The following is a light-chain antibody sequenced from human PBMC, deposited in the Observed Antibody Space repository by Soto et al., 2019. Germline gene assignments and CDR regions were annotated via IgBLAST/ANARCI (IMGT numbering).Light chain of an antibody. CDR1: QSISIW. CDR3: QQYKSDST. V-gene: IGKV1-5*03. CDR2: KAS. J-gene: IGKJ1*01. Sequence: DIQMTQSPSTLSASVGDRVTITCRASQSISIWLAWYQQKPGKAPKLLIYKASSLESGVPSRFSGSGSGTEFTLTINSLQPDDFATYYCQQYKSDSTFGQGTKVEIK.